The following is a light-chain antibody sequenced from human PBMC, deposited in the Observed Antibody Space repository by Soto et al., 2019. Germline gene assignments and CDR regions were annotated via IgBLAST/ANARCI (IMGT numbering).Light chain of an antibody. J-gene: IGLJ2*01. V-gene: IGLV2-14*01. CDR2: EVS. Sequence: QSALTQPASVSGSPGQSITISCTGTTSDVGRYKFVSWYQHHPGKAPKLLIFEVSNRPSGVSSRFSGSKSGNTASLTISGLQTEDEATYYCSSSTDTDTLVIFGGLTKLTV. CDR1: TSDVGRYKF. CDR3: SSSTDTDTLVI.